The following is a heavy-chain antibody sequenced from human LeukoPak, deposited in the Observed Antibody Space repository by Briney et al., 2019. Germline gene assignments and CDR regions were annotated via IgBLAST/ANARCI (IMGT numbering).Heavy chain of an antibody. D-gene: IGHD3-22*01. CDR3: AKRGVVIRVILVGFHKEAYYFDS. V-gene: IGHV3-23*01. CDR2: ISGSGGST. CDR1: GFTLSSYW. J-gene: IGHJ4*02. Sequence: GGSLRLSCAASGFTLSSYWMSWVRQAPGKGLEWVAGISGSGGSTNYADSVKGRFTISRDNRKNTLYLQMNSLRVEDTAVYFCAKRGVVIRVILVGFHKEAYYFDSWGQGALVTVSS.